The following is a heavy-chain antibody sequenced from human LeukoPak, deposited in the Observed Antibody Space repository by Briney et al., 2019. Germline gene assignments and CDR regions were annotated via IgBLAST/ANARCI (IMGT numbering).Heavy chain of an antibody. CDR1: EFTFSSYS. V-gene: IGHV3-21*01. J-gene: IGHJ4*02. CDR2: ISGSSTYI. D-gene: IGHD6-25*01. Sequence: GGSLRLSCAASEFTFSSYSMNWVRQAPGKGLEWVSSISGSSTYIYYADSVKGRFSISRDNAKNSLYLQMNSLRAEDTAVYYCARDVGFPNPLDYWGQGTLVTVSS. CDR3: ARDVGFPNPLDY.